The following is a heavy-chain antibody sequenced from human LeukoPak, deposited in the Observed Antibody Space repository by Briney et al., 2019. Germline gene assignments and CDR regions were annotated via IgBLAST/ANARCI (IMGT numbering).Heavy chain of an antibody. V-gene: IGHV1-2*02. CDR1: GYTFTGYY. CDR2: INPNSGGS. Sequence: GASVKVSCNASGYTFTGYYMHWVRQAPGQGLEWMGWINPNSGGSNYAQKFQGRVTMTRDTSISTAYMELSRLRSDDTAVYYCARRMDSSAFSYYFDYWGQGTLVTVSS. CDR3: ARRMDSSAFSYYFDY. J-gene: IGHJ4*02. D-gene: IGHD3-22*01.